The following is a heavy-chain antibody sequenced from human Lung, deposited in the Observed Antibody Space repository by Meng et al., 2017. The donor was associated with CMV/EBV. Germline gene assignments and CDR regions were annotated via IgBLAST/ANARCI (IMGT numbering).Heavy chain of an antibody. CDR1: GGSFSGYY. J-gene: IGHJ6*02. CDR2: INHSGST. CDR3: ARAGRSYGMDV. Sequence: GSLRLSCAVYGGSFSGYYWSWIRQPPGKGLEWIGEINHSGSTNYNPSLKSRVTISVDTSKNQFSLKLSSVTAADTAVYYCARAGRSYGMDVWGQGTTVXVSS. V-gene: IGHV4-34*01.